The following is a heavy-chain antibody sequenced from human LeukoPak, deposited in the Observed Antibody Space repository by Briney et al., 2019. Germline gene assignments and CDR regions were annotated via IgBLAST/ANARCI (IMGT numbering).Heavy chain of an antibody. CDR3: ANAGVWDYSDSSGYHNAAFDI. CDR2: INPSSGST. CDR1: GYTFTSYA. V-gene: IGHV1-2*02. D-gene: IGHD3-22*01. J-gene: IGHJ3*02. Sequence: ASVKVSCKASGYTFTSYAMNWVRQAPGQGLEWMGWINPSSGSTKYAQRFQGRVTVTRDTSISTAYMDLSRLRSEDTAVYYCANAGVWDYSDSSGYHNAAFDIWGQGTMVTVSS.